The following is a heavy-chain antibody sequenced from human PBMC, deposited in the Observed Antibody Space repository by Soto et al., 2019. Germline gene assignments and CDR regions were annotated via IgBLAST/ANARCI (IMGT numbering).Heavy chain of an antibody. CDR3: ARDLTAMGEYYFDY. D-gene: IGHD5-18*01. V-gene: IGHV4-4*02. Sequence: SETLSLTCAVSGGSISSSNWWSWVRQPPGKGLEWIGEIYHSGSTNYNPSLKSRVTISVDTSKNQFSMKLSSVTAADTAVYYCARDLTAMGEYYFDYWGQGTLVTVSS. CDR2: IYHSGST. J-gene: IGHJ4*02. CDR1: GGSISSSNW.